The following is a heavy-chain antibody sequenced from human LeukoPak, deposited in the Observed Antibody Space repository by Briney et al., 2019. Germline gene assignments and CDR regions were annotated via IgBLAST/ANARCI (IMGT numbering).Heavy chain of an antibody. Sequence: GASVKVSCKASGYTFTGYYMRWVRQAPGQGLEWMGWINPDTGGTNYAQNFQGRVTMTRDTSISTAYMELSTLRSDDTAVYYCEREGVVKGTDVWGQGTTVTVSS. CDR3: EREGVVKGTDV. V-gene: IGHV1-2*02. CDR1: GYTFTGYY. CDR2: INPDTGGT. J-gene: IGHJ6*02.